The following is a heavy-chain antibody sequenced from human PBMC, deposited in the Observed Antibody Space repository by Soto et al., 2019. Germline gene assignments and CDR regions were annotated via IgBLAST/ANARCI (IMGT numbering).Heavy chain of an antibody. CDR2: VLYSGGTT. D-gene: IGHD3-10*01. J-gene: IGHJ4*01. CDR1: GFTFSSFA. V-gene: IGHV3-23*04. CDR3: TKSSGSLLWLRESYYVDK. Sequence: EGQLVESGGGLVQPGGSLRLSCAASGFTFSSFAMSWVRQAPGKGLEWVATVLYSGGTTYYVDSVKGRFTISRDNSRNTPYLQMAGLRAEDTALYYCTKSSGSLLWLRESYYVDKWGHGTPVTVSS.